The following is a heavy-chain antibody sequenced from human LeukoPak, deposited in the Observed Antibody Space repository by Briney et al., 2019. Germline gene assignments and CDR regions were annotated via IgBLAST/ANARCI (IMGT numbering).Heavy chain of an antibody. CDR2: ILNDGSNT. CDR1: GFTFSNYG. CDR3: AKDLVGKSRNWFDP. J-gene: IGHJ5*02. Sequence: GGSLRLSCAASGFTFSNYGMHWVRQAPGKGLEWVAGILNDGSNTDYADSVKGRFTISRDNSKNTLYLQMNSLRAEDTAVYYCAKDLVGKSRNWFDPWGQGTLVTVSS. D-gene: IGHD2-8*02. V-gene: IGHV3-33*06.